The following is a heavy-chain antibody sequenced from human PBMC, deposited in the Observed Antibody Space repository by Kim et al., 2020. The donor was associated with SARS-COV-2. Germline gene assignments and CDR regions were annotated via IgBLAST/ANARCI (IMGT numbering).Heavy chain of an antibody. J-gene: IGHJ4*02. Sequence: SQKFQGRGTITRDTSASTAYMELSSLRSEDTAVYYCARVRGIAAAGPFDYWGQGTLVTVSS. CDR3: ARVRGIAAAGPFDY. V-gene: IGHV1-3*01. D-gene: IGHD6-13*01.